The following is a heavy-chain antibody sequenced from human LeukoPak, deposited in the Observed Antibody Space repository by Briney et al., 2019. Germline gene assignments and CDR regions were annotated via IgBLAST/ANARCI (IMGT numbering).Heavy chain of an antibody. V-gene: IGHV4-59*01. D-gene: IGHD3-10*01. Sequence: SETLPLTCTVSGGSISSYYWSWIRQPPGKGLEWIGYIYYSGSTNYNPSLKSRVTISVDTSKNQFSLKLSSVTAADTAVYYCARDRGVAMVRDPGLDVWGQGTTVTVSS. CDR3: ARDRGVAMVRDPGLDV. CDR1: GGSISSYY. J-gene: IGHJ6*02. CDR2: IYYSGST.